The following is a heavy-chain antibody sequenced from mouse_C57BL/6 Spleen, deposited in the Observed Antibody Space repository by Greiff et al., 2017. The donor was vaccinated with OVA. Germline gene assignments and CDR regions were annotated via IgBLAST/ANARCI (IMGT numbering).Heavy chain of an antibody. D-gene: IGHD1-1*01. CDR2: IYPGSGST. J-gene: IGHJ4*01. Sequence: QVQLQQPGAELVKPGASVKMSCKASGYTFTSYWLTWVKQRPGQGLEWIGDIYPGSGSTNYNEKFKSKATLTVDTSSSTAYMQLSSLTSEDSAVYYCARITTVVEGDYYAMDYWGQGTSVTVSS. CDR3: ARITTVVEGDYYAMDY. CDR1: GYTFTSYW. V-gene: IGHV1-55*01.